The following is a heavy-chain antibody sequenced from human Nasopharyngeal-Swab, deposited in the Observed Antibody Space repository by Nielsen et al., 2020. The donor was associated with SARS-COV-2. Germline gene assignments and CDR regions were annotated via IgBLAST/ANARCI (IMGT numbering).Heavy chain of an antibody. Sequence: GESLKISCAASGFTFDDYTMHWVRQAPGKGLEWVSLISWDGGSTYYADSVKGRFTISRDNSKNSLYLQMNSLRTEDTALYYCAKDSNYGGNFDYWSQGTLVTVSS. D-gene: IGHD4-23*01. CDR2: ISWDGGST. V-gene: IGHV3-43*01. CDR3: AKDSNYGGNFDY. CDR1: GFTFDDYT. J-gene: IGHJ4*02.